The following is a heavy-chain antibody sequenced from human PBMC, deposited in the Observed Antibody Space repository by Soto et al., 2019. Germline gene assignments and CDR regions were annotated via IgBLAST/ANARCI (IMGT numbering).Heavy chain of an antibody. J-gene: IGHJ6*02. CDR2: ISSSSSYT. CDR1: GFTFSDYY. D-gene: IGHD6-13*01. Sequence: GGSLRLSCAASGFTFSDYYMSWIRQAPGKGLEWVSYISSSSSYTNYADSVKGRFTISRDNAKNSLYLQMNSLRAEDTAVYYCARDDVRDHMIAAAETDYYYYGMDVWGQGTTVTVSS. V-gene: IGHV3-11*06. CDR3: ARDDVRDHMIAAAETDYYYYGMDV.